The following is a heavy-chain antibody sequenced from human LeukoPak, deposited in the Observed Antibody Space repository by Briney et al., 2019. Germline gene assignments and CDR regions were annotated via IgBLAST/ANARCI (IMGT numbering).Heavy chain of an antibody. D-gene: IGHD2-15*01. CDR1: GGSISSDY. CDR2: IYYSGST. Sequence: SETLSLTCTVSGGSISSDYWSWIRQPPGKGLEWIGYIYYSGSTNYSPSLKSRVTILIDTSKNQFSLKLSSVTAADTALYYCARSYLYCSGGSCYSHWGQGTLVTVSS. J-gene: IGHJ4*02. CDR3: ARSYLYCSGGSCYSH. V-gene: IGHV4-59*01.